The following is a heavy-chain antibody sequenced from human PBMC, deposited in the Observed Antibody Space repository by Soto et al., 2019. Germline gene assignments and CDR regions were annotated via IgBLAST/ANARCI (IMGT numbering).Heavy chain of an antibody. CDR3: VRRHVSATGIDWFDP. Sequence: XSVKVSCKASGYPFTSYGIQWVRQAPGQRLEWMGWINAANGDTKYSPKFQGRVTITRDTSASTAYMELSSLRSEDTAVYYCVRRHVSATGIDWFDPWGQGTLVTVSS. V-gene: IGHV1-3*01. J-gene: IGHJ5*02. CDR1: GYPFTSYG. D-gene: IGHD6-13*01. CDR2: INAANGDT.